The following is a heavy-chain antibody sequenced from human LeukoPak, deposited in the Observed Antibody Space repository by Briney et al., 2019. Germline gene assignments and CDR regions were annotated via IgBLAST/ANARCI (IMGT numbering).Heavy chain of an antibody. V-gene: IGHV4-59*01. CDR1: GGSISSYY. J-gene: IGHJ4*02. D-gene: IGHD5-12*01. CDR3: AREWGLDSGYEV. CDR2: IYYSGST. Sequence: SETLSLTCTVSGGSISSYYWGWIRQPPGKGLEWIGYIYYSGSTNYNPSLKSRVTISVDTSKNQFSLKLSSVTAADTAVYYCAREWGLDSGYEVWGQGTLVTVSS.